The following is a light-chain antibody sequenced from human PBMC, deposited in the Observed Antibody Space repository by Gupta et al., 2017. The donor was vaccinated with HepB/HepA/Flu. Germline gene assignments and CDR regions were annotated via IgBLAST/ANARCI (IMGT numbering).Light chain of an antibody. V-gene: IGKV4-1*01. Sequence: DIVMTQSPDSLAVSLGERATINCKSSQSVLYSSNNKNYLAWYQQKPGQPPKLLIYWASTRESGVPDRFSGRGWGTDFTLTISSLQAEDGAVYYCQQYYSTPYTFGQGTKLEIK. J-gene: IGKJ2*01. CDR3: QQYYSTPYT. CDR1: QSVLYSSNNKNY. CDR2: WAS.